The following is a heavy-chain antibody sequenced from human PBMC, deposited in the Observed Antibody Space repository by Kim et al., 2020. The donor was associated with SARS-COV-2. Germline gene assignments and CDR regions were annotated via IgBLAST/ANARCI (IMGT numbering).Heavy chain of an antibody. V-gene: IGHV3-23*01. CDR2: ISGSGGST. CDR1: GFTFSSYA. D-gene: IGHD3-10*01. J-gene: IGHJ4*02. CDR3: AKDRDAAGPMVRGVKYYFDY. Sequence: GGSLRLSCAASGFTFSSYAMSWVRQAPGKGLEWVSAISGSGGSTYYADSVKGRFTISRDNSKNTLYLQMNSLRAEDTAVYYCAKDRDAAGPMVRGVKYYFDYWGQGTLVTVSS.